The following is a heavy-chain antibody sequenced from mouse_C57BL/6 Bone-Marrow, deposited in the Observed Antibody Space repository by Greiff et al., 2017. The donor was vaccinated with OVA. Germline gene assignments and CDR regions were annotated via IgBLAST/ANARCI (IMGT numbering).Heavy chain of an antibody. J-gene: IGHJ3*01. Sequence: VQLQQPGAELVKPGASVKLSCKASGYTFTSYWMHWVKQRPGRGLEWIGRIDPNGGGTKYNEKFKSKATLTVAKPSSTAYMQLSSLTSEDSAVYYGARSAGARGGGCAYWGQGTLVTVSA. D-gene: IGHD1-2*01. CDR3: ARSAGARGGGCAY. CDR2: IDPNGGGT. V-gene: IGHV1-72*01. CDR1: GYTFTSYW.